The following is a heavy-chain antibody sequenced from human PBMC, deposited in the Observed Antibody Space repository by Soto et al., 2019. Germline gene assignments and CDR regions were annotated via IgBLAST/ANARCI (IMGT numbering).Heavy chain of an antibody. CDR2: VNPSGGHT. J-gene: IGHJ4*02. D-gene: IGHD2-21*02. V-gene: IGHV1-46*01. CDR1: GDTFTAYY. Sequence: QVQLMQSGAEVKKPGASVKVSCKASGDTFTAYYIHWVRQAPGQGLEWMGTVNPSGGHTTYAQHFLGRVTMTRDTSTSTLDMELTSLTSDDTARYYCASGGHVVGVTAALDYWGQATLVTVSP. CDR3: ASGGHVVGVTAALDY.